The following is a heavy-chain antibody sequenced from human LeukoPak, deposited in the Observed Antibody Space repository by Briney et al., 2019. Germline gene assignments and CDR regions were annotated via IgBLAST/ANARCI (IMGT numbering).Heavy chain of an antibody. CDR3: ARENHEYYYDSSGYHATLWYFDL. CDR2: IKQDGSEK. J-gene: IGHJ2*01. Sequence: GGSLRLSCAASGFTFSSYWMSWVRQAPGKGLEWVANIKQDGSEKYYVDSVKGRFTISRDNAKNSLYLQMNSLRAEDTAVYYCARENHEYYYDSSGYHATLWYFDLWGRGTLVTVSS. CDR1: GFTFSSYW. D-gene: IGHD3-22*01. V-gene: IGHV3-7*01.